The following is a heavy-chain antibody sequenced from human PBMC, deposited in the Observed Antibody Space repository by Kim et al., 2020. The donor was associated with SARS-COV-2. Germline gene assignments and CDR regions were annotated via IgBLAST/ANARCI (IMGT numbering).Heavy chain of an antibody. Sequence: SETLSLTCTVSGGSISSYYWSWIRQPPGKGLEWIGYIYYSGSTNYNPSLKSRVTISVDTSKNQFSLKLSSVTAADTAVYYCARESGLRYLHYGMDVWGQGTTVTVSS. CDR2: IYYSGST. V-gene: IGHV4-59*01. CDR1: GGSISSYY. CDR3: ARESGLRYLHYGMDV. J-gene: IGHJ6*02. D-gene: IGHD5-12*01.